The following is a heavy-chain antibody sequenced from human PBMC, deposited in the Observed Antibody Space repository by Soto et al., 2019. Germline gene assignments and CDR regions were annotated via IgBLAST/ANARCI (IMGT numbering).Heavy chain of an antibody. CDR1: GGSFSGYY. V-gene: IGHV4-34*01. CDR2: INHSGST. CDR3: ARARNLGY. J-gene: IGHJ4*02. D-gene: IGHD1-7*01. Sequence: SETLSLTCAVYGGSFSGYYWSWIRQPPGKGLEWIGEINHSGSTNYNPSLKSRVTISVDTSKNQFSLKLSSVTAADTAVYYCARARNLGYCGQRTLVTVSS.